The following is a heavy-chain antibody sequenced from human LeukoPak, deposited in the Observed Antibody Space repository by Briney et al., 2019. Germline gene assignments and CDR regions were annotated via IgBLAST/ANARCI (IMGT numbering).Heavy chain of an antibody. Sequence: ASVKVSCKASGGTFSSYAINWVRQAPGQGLEWLGWISAYTGDTKYAQNLQGRVNMTTDTSTSTAYMELKSLRSDDTAVYYCARVGFSKFYHHMDVWGKGTTVTVSS. J-gene: IGHJ6*03. CDR1: GGTFSSYA. D-gene: IGHD2/OR15-2a*01. CDR3: ARVGFSKFYHHMDV. V-gene: IGHV1-18*01. CDR2: ISAYTGDT.